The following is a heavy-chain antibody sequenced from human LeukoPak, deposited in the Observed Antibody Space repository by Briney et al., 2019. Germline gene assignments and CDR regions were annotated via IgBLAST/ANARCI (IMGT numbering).Heavy chain of an antibody. D-gene: IGHD3-10*01. CDR1: GGSISSYY. J-gene: IGHJ6*03. CDR2: IYTSGST. V-gene: IGHV4-4*07. Sequence: PSETLSLTCTVSGGSISSYYWSWIRQPAGKGLEWIGRIYTSGSTNYNPSLKSRVTMSVDTSKNQFSLKLSSVTAADTAVYYCARDAMGVRGVIHYYYMDVWGKGTTVTISS. CDR3: ARDAMGVRGVIHYYYMDV.